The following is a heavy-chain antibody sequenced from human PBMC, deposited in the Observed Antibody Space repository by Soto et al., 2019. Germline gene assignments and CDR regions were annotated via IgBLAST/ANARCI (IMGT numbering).Heavy chain of an antibody. J-gene: IGHJ4*02. CDR3: AKGGGRSYAPSDY. CDR2: IVDSGGST. V-gene: IGHV3-23*01. Sequence: EVQLLESGGGLVQPGGSLRLSCAASGFTFSSYAMSWVRQAPGKGLEWVSEIVDSGGSTYYAGSVKGRFTISRDNSKNTLYLQMNSLRAEDTAVYYWAKGGGRSYAPSDYWGQGTLVTDSS. CDR1: GFTFSSYA. D-gene: IGHD3-10*01.